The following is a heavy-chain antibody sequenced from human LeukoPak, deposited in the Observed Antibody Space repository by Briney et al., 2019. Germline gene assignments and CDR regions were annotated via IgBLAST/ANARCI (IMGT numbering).Heavy chain of an antibody. Sequence: ASXXXSXTASGDTFTSYAVHWVRQAPGQXLEWXGWINAGNGNTKYSQKFQGRVTITRDTSASTAYMELTSLRSEDTVMYYCARLNGDDSSGYSFDYWGHGTLVTVSS. D-gene: IGHD3-22*01. J-gene: IGHJ4*01. CDR1: GDTFTSYA. CDR3: ARLNGDDSSGYSFDY. CDR2: INAGNGNT. V-gene: IGHV1-3*01.